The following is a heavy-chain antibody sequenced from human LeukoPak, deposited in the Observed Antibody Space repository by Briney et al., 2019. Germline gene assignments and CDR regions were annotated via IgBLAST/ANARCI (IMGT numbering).Heavy chain of an antibody. V-gene: IGHV3-53*01. J-gene: IGHJ4*02. CDR2: IYSGGST. D-gene: IGHD1-26*01. Sequence: PGGSLRLSCAASGFSFSSYWMHWVRQAPGKGLEWVSVIYSGGSTYYADSVKGRFTISRDNSKNTLYLQMNSLRAEDTAVYYCASSVGASTGSLDYWGQGTLVTVSS. CDR3: ASSVGASTGSLDY. CDR1: GFSFSSYW.